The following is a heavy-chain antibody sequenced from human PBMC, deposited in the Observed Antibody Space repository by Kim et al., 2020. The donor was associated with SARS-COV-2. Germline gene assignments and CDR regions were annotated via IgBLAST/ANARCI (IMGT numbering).Heavy chain of an antibody. CDR1: GGSISSSSYY. J-gene: IGHJ4*01. CDR2: IYYSGST. CDR3: ARQKVDTAMEGSYY. V-gene: IGHV4-39*01. Sequence: SETLSLTCTVSGGSISSSSYYWGWIRQPPGKGLEWIGSIYYSGSTYYNPSLKSRVTISVDTSKNQFSLKLRSVTAADTAVYYCARQKVDTAMEGSYYWG. D-gene: IGHD5-18*01.